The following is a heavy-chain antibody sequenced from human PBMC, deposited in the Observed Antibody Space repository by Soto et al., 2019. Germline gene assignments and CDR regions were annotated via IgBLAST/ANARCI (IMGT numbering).Heavy chain of an antibody. J-gene: IGHJ4*02. CDR3: ARLSSGWTGSGFDY. D-gene: IGHD6-19*01. CDR2: INPNSGGT. V-gene: IGHV1-2*04. Sequence: ASVKVSCKASGYTFTGYYMHWVRQAPGQGLEWMGRINPNSGGTNYAQKFQGWVTMTRDTSISTAYMELSRLRSDDTAVYYCARLSSGWTGSGFDYWGQGTLVTVSS. CDR1: GYTFTGYY.